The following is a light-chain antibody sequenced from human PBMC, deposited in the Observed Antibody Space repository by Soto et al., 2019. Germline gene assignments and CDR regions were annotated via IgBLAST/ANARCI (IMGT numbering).Light chain of an antibody. CDR1: QGIDTY. J-gene: IGKJ2*01. Sequence: AIQMTQSPSSFSASVGDRVTITCRASQGIDTYLAWYQQKPGKAPRLLMYATSVLESGVPSRFSGSGSGTDYTLTISSLQSEDFATYDCQQYYAHPPTLGQGTKLDMK. CDR3: QQYYAHPPT. V-gene: IGKV1-8*01. CDR2: ATS.